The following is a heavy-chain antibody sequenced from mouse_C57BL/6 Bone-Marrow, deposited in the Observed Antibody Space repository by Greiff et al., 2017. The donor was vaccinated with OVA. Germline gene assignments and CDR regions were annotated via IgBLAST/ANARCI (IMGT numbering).Heavy chain of an antibody. J-gene: IGHJ1*03. CDR2: IDPSDSYT. Sequence: QVQLQQPGAELVRPGTSVKLSCKASGYTFTSYWMHWVKQRPGQGLEWIGVIDPSDSYTNYNQKFKGKATLTVDTSSSTAYMQVSSLTSEDSAVYYGARELADVWGTGTTVTVSS. CDR1: GYTFTSYW. V-gene: IGHV1-59*01. D-gene: IGHD4-1*01. CDR3: ARELADV.